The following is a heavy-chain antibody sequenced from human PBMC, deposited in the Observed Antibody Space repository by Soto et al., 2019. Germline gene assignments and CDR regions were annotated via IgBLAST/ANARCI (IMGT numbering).Heavy chain of an antibody. Sequence: PGGSLSLSCAASGFTFSSYGMHWVRQAPGKGLEWVAVISYEGRNQYYADSAKGRFTISRDNSMNTLYLQMNSLRAEDTAVYYCAKEGQMKVSTTLDHWGLGTLVTVSS. D-gene: IGHD1-20*01. CDR3: AKEGQMKVSTTLDH. CDR2: ISYEGRNQ. V-gene: IGHV3-30*18. CDR1: GFTFSSYG. J-gene: IGHJ4*02.